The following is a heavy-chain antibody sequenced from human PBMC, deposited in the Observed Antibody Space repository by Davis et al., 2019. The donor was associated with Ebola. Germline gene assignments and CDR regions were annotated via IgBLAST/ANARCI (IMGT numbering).Heavy chain of an antibody. V-gene: IGHV3-69-1*01. CDR1: GFIFRNYV. J-gene: IGHJ4*02. CDR3: ARRVDY. D-gene: IGHD6-13*01. Sequence: GESLKISCETSGFIFRNYVMSWVRQAPGKGLEWVSTFGTGGDTYYADSVKGRFTISRDNAKNSLYLQMNSLRAEDTAVYYCARRVDYWGQGTLVTVSS. CDR2: FGTGGDT.